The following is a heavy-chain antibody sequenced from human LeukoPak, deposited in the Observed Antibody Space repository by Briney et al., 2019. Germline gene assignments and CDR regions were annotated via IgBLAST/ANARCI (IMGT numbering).Heavy chain of an antibody. D-gene: IGHD6-19*01. CDR1: GFTFDDYA. J-gene: IGHJ3*02. CDR2: ISWNSGSI. CDR3: AKDMTSSGWFDAFDI. V-gene: IGHV3-9*01. Sequence: PGGSLRLSCAASGFTFDDYAMHWVRQAPGKGLEWVSGISWNSGSIGYADSVKGRFTISRDNAKNSLYLQMNSLRAEDTALYYCAKDMTSSGWFDAFDIWGQGTMVTVSS.